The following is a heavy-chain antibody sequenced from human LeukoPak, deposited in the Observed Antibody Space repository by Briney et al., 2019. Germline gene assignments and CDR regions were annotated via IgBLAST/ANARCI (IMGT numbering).Heavy chain of an antibody. Sequence: GGSLRLSCAASGFTFSSYAMHWVRQAPGKGLEGVAVISYDGSNKYYADSVKGRFTISRDNSKNTLYLQMNSLRAEDTAVYYCARGVEYSSSSGAFDIWGQGTMVTVSS. D-gene: IGHD6-6*01. CDR1: GFTFSSYA. CDR3: ARGVEYSSSSGAFDI. J-gene: IGHJ3*02. CDR2: ISYDGSNK. V-gene: IGHV3-30*01.